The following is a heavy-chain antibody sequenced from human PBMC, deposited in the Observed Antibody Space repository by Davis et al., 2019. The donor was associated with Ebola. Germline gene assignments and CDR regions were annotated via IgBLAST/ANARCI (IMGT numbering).Heavy chain of an antibody. CDR1: GFTFSGSA. D-gene: IGHD1-26*01. CDR3: AKGPKSGSLDY. V-gene: IGHV3-43D*04. CDR2: IEKDGNKR. J-gene: IGHJ4*02. Sequence: GGSLRLSCAASGFTFSGSAMHWVRQAPGKGLEWVSVIEKDGNKRYYADSVKGRFTISRDNNKNSLYLQMNSLRADDTAVYYCAKGPKSGSLDYWGQGTLVTVSS.